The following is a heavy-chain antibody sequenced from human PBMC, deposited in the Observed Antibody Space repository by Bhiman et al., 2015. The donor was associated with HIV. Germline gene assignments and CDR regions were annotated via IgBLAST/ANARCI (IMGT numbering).Heavy chain of an antibody. CDR2: ISSSSSYI. CDR1: GFSFSSHS. V-gene: IGHV3-21*01. J-gene: IGHJ4*02. Sequence: EVQLVESGGGLVKPGGSLRLSCATSGFSFSSHSMNWVRQAPGKGLEWVSSISSSSSYIYYADSVKGRFTISRDNAKNSLYLQMNSLRAEDTAVYYCARGGSSSGYDYWGQGTLVTVSS. CDR3: ARGGSSSGYDY. D-gene: IGHD6-6*01.